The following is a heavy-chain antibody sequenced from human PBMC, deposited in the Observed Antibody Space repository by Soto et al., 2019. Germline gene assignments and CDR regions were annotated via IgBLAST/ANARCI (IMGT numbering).Heavy chain of an antibody. CDR3: ARDIPFEYCSSTSCYYYYYYMDV. D-gene: IGHD2-2*01. J-gene: IGHJ6*03. CDR1: GYTFTSYA. Sequence: WASVKVSCKASGYTFTSYAMHWVRQAPGQRLEWMGWINAGKGNTKYSQKFQGRVTITRDTSASTAYMELSSLRSEDTAVYYCARDIPFEYCSSTSCYYYYYYMDVWGKGTTVTVSS. CDR2: INAGKGNT. V-gene: IGHV1-3*01.